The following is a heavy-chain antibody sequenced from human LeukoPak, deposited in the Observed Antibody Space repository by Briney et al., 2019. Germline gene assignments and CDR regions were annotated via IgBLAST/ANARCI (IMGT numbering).Heavy chain of an antibody. V-gene: IGHV3-48*03. CDR2: ISGSGSTI. CDR1: GFSFSRYE. CDR3: ARDELRTGAFDI. Sequence: GGSLRLSCAASGFSFSRYEMNWVRQGPGKGLEWVSYISGSGSTIYSADSVKGRFTISRDNAKNSLYLQMNSLRAEDTAVYYCARDELRTGAFDIWGQETMVTVSS. J-gene: IGHJ3*02. D-gene: IGHD3-16*01.